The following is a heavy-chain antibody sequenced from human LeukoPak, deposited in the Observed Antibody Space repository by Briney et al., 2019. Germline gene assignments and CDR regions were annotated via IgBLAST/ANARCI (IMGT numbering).Heavy chain of an antibody. V-gene: IGHV1-2*02. CDR3: ARDCSSTSCFDY. J-gene: IGHJ4*02. Sequence: ASVKVSCKASGYTFTGYYMHWVRPAPGQGLEWMGWINPNSGGTNYAQKFQGRVTMTRVTSISTAYMELSRLRSDDTAVYYCARDCSSTSCFDYWGQGTLVTVSS. CDR2: INPNSGGT. D-gene: IGHD2-2*01. CDR1: GYTFTGYY.